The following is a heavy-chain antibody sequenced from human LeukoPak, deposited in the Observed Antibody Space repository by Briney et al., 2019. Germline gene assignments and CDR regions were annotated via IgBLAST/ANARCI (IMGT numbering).Heavy chain of an antibody. J-gene: IGHJ3*01. CDR2: INSDASTI. CDR1: GFTFSTYW. CDR3: AREEAPVEGDDAFDF. D-gene: IGHD3-16*01. Sequence: GGSLRLSCAASGFTFSTYWMHWVRQAPGKGLVWVSRINSDASTINYADSVKGRFTISRDNAKNTLYLQMNGLRAEDTAVYYCAREEAPVEGDDAFDFWGQGTMVTVSS. V-gene: IGHV3-74*01.